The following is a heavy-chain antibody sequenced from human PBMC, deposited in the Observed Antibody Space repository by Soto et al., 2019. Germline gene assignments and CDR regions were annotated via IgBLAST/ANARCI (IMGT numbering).Heavy chain of an antibody. D-gene: IGHD5-18*01. CDR2: IYYSGST. CDR1: GGSISSGGYY. J-gene: IGHJ6*02. V-gene: IGHV4-31*03. Sequence: QVQLQESGPGLVKPSQTLSLTCTVSGGSISSGGYYWSWIRQHPGKGLEWIGYIYYSGSTYYNPSLKRRVTISVDTSKNQFSLKLSSVTAADTAVYYCARVGYSYDRYYYYGMDVWGQGTTVTVSS. CDR3: ARVGYSYDRYYYYGMDV.